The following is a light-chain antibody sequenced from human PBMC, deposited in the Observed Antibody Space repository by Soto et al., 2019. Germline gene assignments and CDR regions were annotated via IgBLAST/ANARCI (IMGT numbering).Light chain of an antibody. J-gene: IGLJ1*01. CDR1: SSDIGAGYD. CDR2: GNT. CDR3: QSYDSSLSALFV. Sequence: QSVLKQPPSVSGAPGQRVTISCPGSSSDIGAGYDVHWYQHLPGTAPKLLIYGNTNRPSGVPDRFSGSKSGTSASLAITGLQAEDEADYYCQSYDSSLSALFVFGTGTKVTVL. V-gene: IGLV1-40*01.